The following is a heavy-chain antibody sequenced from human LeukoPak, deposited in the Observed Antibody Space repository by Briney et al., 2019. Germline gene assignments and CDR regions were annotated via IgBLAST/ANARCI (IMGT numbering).Heavy chain of an antibody. CDR3: ARAPSVVVVAATRAGGFDP. V-gene: IGHV1-69*04. D-gene: IGHD2-15*01. CDR2: IIPILGIA. CDR1: GYTFTGYY. J-gene: IGHJ5*02. Sequence: GASVTVSCKASGYTFTGYYMHWVRQAPGQGLEWMGRIIPILGIANYAQKFQGRVTITADKSTSTAYMELSSLRSEDTAVYYCARAPSVVVVAATRAGGFDPWGQGTLVTVSP.